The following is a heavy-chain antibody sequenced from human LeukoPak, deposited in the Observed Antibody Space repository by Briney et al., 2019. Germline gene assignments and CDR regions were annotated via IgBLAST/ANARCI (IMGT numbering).Heavy chain of an antibody. J-gene: IGHJ4*02. CDR3: ARDNPYSGSLSDFDY. CDR2: IKQDGSEK. D-gene: IGHD1-26*01. V-gene: IGHV3-7*01. Sequence: HPGGSLRLSCAASGFTFSSYWMSWVRQAPGKGLEWVANIKQDGSEKYYVDSVKGRFTISRDNAKNSLYLQMNSLRAEDTAVYYCARDNPYSGSLSDFDYWGQGTLVTVSS. CDR1: GFTFSSYW.